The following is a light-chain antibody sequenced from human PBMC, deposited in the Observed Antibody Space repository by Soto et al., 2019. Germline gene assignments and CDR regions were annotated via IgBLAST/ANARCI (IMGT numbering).Light chain of an antibody. CDR1: QSVSGW. J-gene: IGKJ1*01. CDR3: QQYESYSGT. CDR2: DVS. Sequence: DIQMTQSPSALSASVGDTVTITCRASQSVSGWLAWYQQRPGKAPKLLIYDVSSLKRGVPSRFSGSGSGTEFTLTISGLHPDDFATYYCQQYESYSGTFGPGTTVDLK. V-gene: IGKV1-5*01.